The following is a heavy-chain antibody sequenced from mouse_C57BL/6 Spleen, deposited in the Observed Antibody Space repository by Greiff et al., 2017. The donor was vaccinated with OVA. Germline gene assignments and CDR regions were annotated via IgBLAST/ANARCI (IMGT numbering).Heavy chain of an antibody. CDR1: GYTFTSYW. J-gene: IGHJ1*03. D-gene: IGHD1-1*01. CDR2: IDPSDSYT. CDR3: ARSNYYGSSYGHFDV. V-gene: IGHV1-69*01. Sequence: QVQLKQPGAELVMPGASVKLSCKASGYTFTSYWMHWVKQRPGQGLEWIGEIDPSDSYTNSNQKFKGKSTLTVDKSSSTAYMQLSSLTSEDSAVYYCARSNYYGSSYGHFDVWGTGTTVTVSS.